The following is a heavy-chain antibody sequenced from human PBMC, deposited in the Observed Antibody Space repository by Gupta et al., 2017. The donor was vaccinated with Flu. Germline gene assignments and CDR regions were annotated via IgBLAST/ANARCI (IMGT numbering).Heavy chain of an antibody. D-gene: IGHD2-15*01. CDR2: INTHGAT. CDR1: GFSFDTYT. CDR3: AKAAVPQLSPFDY. J-gene: IGHJ4*02. V-gene: IGHV3-23*01. Sequence: EVQLLESGGDLIQPGGSLRLSCVASGFSFDTYTMSWVRQAPGKGLEWVSAINTHGATSYADSVRGRFTFSRDNSRNTVYLQMNSLRVEDTAVYYCAKAAVPQLSPFDYWGQGALVTVSS.